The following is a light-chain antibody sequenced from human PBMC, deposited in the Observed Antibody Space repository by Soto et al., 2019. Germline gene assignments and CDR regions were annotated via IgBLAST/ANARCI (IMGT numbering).Light chain of an antibody. Sequence: EIVMTQSPATLSVSPGERATLSCRASQSVSSNLAWYQQKPGQAPRLLIYGASTRATGIPARFSGSGSGTESTPTISSLQSEAVAVYDCQEYNNWPYTFGQRTKLEIK. CDR1: QSVSSN. CDR2: GAS. J-gene: IGKJ2*01. V-gene: IGKV3-15*01. CDR3: QEYNNWPYT.